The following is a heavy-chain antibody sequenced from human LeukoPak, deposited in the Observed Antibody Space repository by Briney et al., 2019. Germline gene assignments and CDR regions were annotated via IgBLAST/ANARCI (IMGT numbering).Heavy chain of an antibody. Sequence: PSETLSLTCAVYGGSFRGYYWAWIRQPPGKGLECIGSIYYSGSPYYNPSLKSRVTISVDTSKNQFSLKLSSVTAADTAVYYCARWDGYNMGVDYWGQGTLVTVSS. D-gene: IGHD5-24*01. V-gene: IGHV4-34*01. CDR3: ARWDGYNMGVDY. J-gene: IGHJ4*02. CDR1: GGSFRGYY. CDR2: IYYSGSP.